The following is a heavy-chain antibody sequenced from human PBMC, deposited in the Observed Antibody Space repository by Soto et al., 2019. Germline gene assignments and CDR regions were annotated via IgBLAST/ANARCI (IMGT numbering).Heavy chain of an antibody. D-gene: IGHD2-2*01. Sequence: GGSLRLSCAASGFTFSSYSMNWVRQAPGKGLEWVSYISSSSSTIYYADSVKGRFTISRDNAKNSLYLQMNSLRAEDTAVYYCARDGCSSTSCNYYYYYYYMDVWGKGTTVTV. CDR1: GFTFSSYS. CDR3: ARDGCSSTSCNYYYYYYYMDV. CDR2: ISSSSSTI. V-gene: IGHV3-48*01. J-gene: IGHJ6*03.